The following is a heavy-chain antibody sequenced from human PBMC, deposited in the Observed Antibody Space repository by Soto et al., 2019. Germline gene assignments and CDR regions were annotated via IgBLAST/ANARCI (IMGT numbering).Heavy chain of an antibody. Sequence: GGSLRLSCAAPGFTFSSYSMNWVRQAPGKGLEWGSYISSSSSTIYYADSLKGRFTISRNNAKTSLYLQMNSLRDEGTAVYYCARGLGVANNWFDPWGKGTLVTVSS. CDR2: ISSSSSTI. CDR1: GFTFSSYS. CDR3: ARGLGVANNWFDP. J-gene: IGHJ5*02. D-gene: IGHD2-21*01. V-gene: IGHV3-48*02.